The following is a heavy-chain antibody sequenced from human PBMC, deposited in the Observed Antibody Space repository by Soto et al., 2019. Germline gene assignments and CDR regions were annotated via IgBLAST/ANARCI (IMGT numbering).Heavy chain of an antibody. V-gene: IGHV3-53*02. D-gene: IGHD3-16*01. CDR1: GFTVSSSS. CDR3: ARDDSFLGAPFHY. Sequence: EVELVETGGGLIQPGGSLRLSCAASGFTVSSSSMSWVRQAPGKGLEWVSLIYADGATYYGDSVKGRFTISRDTSKNTLSLQMTSLRADDTAVYYCARDDSFLGAPFHYSGQGTLVTVSS. J-gene: IGHJ4*02. CDR2: IYADGAT.